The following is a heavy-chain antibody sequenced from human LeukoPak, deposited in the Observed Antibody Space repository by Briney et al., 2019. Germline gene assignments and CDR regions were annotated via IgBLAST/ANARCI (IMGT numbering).Heavy chain of an antibody. CDR1: GFTFSSYS. Sequence: GGSLRLSCAASGFTFSSYSLSWVRQAPGKGLEWVSYISYSGSTIYYADSVKGRFAISRDNAKNSLYLQMNSLRAADTAVYYCARTARYSGSYSVARYYFDYWGQGTLVTVSS. CDR2: ISYSGSTI. CDR3: ARTARYSGSYSVARYYFDY. J-gene: IGHJ4*02. D-gene: IGHD1-26*01. V-gene: IGHV3-48*01.